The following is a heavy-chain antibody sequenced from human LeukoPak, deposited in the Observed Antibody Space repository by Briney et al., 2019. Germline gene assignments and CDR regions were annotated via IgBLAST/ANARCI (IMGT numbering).Heavy chain of an antibody. V-gene: IGHV5-51*01. CDR1: GYSFTSYW. J-gene: IGHJ4*02. D-gene: IGHD5-24*01. Sequence: GESLKISCKGSGYSFTSYWIGWVRQMPGKGLEWMGIIYPGDSDTRYSPSFKGQVTISADKSISTAYLQWSSLKASDTAMYYCARQSIGKRWLQQSPFDYWGQGTLVTVSS. CDR3: ARQSIGKRWLQQSPFDY. CDR2: IYPGDSDT.